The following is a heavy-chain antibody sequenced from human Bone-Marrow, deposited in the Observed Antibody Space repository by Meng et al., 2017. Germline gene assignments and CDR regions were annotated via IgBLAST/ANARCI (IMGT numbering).Heavy chain of an antibody. D-gene: IGHD1-26*01. V-gene: IGHV1-2*06. Sequence: QVQLVQAGAEVKKPGASAKVSCKPSGYNFPDYYIHWVRRAPGQGLEWMGRINPKSGDTHYAQKFQARVTMTGDTSISTAYMELRSLRSDDTAVYYCVKEWELGSFDYWGQGTLVTVSS. CDR2: INPKSGDT. CDR1: GYNFPDYY. J-gene: IGHJ4*02. CDR3: VKEWELGSFDY.